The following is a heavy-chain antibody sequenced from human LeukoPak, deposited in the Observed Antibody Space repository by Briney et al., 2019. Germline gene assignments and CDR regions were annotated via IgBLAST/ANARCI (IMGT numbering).Heavy chain of an antibody. CDR2: IYTSGST. J-gene: IGHJ6*03. CDR3: ARCPVTTNYYYYYMDV. CDR1: GGSISSGSYY. V-gene: IGHV4-61*02. Sequence: SETLSLTCTVSGGSISSGSYYWSWIRQPAGKGLEWIGRIYTSGSTNYNPSLKSRVTISVDTSKNQFSLKLSSVTAADTAVYYCARCPVTTNYYYYYMDVWGKGTTVTVSS. D-gene: IGHD1-14*01.